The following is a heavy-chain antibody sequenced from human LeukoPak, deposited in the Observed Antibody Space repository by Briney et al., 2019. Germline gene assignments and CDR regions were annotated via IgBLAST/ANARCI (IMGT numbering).Heavy chain of an antibody. J-gene: IGHJ4*02. Sequence: GGSLRLSCAATGFTLSSYEMNWVRQAPGKGLVWVSRINSDGSRTGYADSVKGRFTISRDNAKNTLYLQMNSLRAEDTAIYSCSRELPREVTLDYWGQGTLVTVSS. V-gene: IGHV3-74*01. CDR3: SRELPREVTLDY. CDR1: GFTLSSYE. CDR2: INSDGSRT. D-gene: IGHD2-21*02.